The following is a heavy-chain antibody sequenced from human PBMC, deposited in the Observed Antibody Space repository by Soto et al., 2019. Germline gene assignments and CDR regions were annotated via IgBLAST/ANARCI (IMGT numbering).Heavy chain of an antibody. CDR1: GFPFSSYA. Sequence: GGSLRLSCAASGFPFSSYAMSWVRQAPGKGLEWVSAISGSGGSTYYADSVKGRFTISRDNSKNTLYLQMNSLRAEDTAVYYCATSIYDFWSGSPRSTWFDPWGQGTLVTVSS. CDR3: ATSIYDFWSGSPRSTWFDP. J-gene: IGHJ5*02. V-gene: IGHV3-23*01. CDR2: ISGSGGST. D-gene: IGHD3-3*01.